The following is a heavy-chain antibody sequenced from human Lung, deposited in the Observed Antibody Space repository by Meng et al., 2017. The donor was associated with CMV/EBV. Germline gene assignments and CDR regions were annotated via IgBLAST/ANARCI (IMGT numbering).Heavy chain of an antibody. J-gene: IGHJ4*02. CDR3: ARTPRGYSYGYSAYYFDY. Sequence: GESXKIPCAASGFTFSLFEMNWVRQAPGKGLEWISYINDATNNKYYADSVKGRFTISRDNAQNSLYLQMSSLRADDTAVYFCARTPRGYSYGYSAYYFDYXGQGXLVTVSS. D-gene: IGHD5-18*01. CDR1: GFTFSLFE. V-gene: IGHV3-48*03. CDR2: INDATNNK.